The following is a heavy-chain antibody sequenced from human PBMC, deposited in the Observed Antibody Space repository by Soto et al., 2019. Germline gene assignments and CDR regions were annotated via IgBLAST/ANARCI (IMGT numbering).Heavy chain of an antibody. Sequence: QVQLQESGPGLVKPSQTLSLTCTVSGGSISSGGYYWSWIRQHPGKGLEWIGYIYYSGSTNYNPSLKSRVTISVDASKNQFSLKLSSVTAADTAVYYCVRETDSGFLFGNDAFDIWGQGTMVTVSS. CDR2: IYYSGST. CDR1: GGSISSGGYY. CDR3: VRETDSGFLFGNDAFDI. J-gene: IGHJ3*02. V-gene: IGHV4-31*03. D-gene: IGHD5-12*01.